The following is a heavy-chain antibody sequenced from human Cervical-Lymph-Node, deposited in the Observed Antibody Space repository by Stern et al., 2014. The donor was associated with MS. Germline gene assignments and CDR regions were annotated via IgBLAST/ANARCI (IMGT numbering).Heavy chain of an antibody. V-gene: IGHV1-69*01. CDR3: ARGTVTNCFDS. J-gene: IGHJ5*01. CDR2: LIPGFGTP. CDR1: GGYFSSFS. D-gene: IGHD4-17*01. Sequence: QVQLVQSGAEVRKPGSSVKVTCKTSGGYFSSFSITWVRQAPGQGIEWMGGLIPGFGTPTYAQELQDRVTITADASTRTAYMDLSSLRSDDTAVYYCARGTVTNCFDSWGQGTLVTVSS.